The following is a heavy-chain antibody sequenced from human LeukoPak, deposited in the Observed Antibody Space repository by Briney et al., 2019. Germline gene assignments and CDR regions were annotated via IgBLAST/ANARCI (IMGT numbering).Heavy chain of an antibody. CDR2: IYYSGST. V-gene: IGHV4-59*02. CDR1: GFTVSSNY. Sequence: GSLRLSCAASGFTVSSNYMSWVRQAPGKGLEWIGSIYYSGSTYYNPSLKSRVTISVDTSKNQFSLKLSSVTAADTAVYYCARATTAVPAARGAFDIWGQGTMVTVSS. D-gene: IGHD2-2*01. CDR3: ARATTAVPAARGAFDI. J-gene: IGHJ3*02.